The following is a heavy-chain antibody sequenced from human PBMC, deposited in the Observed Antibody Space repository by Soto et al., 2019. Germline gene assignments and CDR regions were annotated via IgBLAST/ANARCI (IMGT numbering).Heavy chain of an antibody. CDR1: VYDFSTYW. J-gene: IGHJ6*02. D-gene: IGHD3-10*01. CDR3: ARDRAVGIHYKHGMDV. V-gene: IGHV5-10-1*01. Sequence: PVECLKISCQASVYDFSTYWISWVRQMSEQGLEWMGRIEPSDFYTNYRPSFQGHVTILVDKSINTFYLQWSSRKASDTAMYYCARDRAVGIHYKHGMDVWGQGTAVTVSS. CDR2: IEPSDFYT.